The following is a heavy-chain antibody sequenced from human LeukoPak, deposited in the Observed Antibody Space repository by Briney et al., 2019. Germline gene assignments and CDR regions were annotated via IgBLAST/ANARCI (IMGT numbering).Heavy chain of an antibody. Sequence: GASVKVSCKASGYTFTSYGISWVRQAPGQGLEWMGWISAYNGNTNYEQKLQGRVTMTTDTSTSTAYMELRSLRSDDTAVYYCARDIETNYDILTGYYKGPYYYYGMDVWGQGTTVTVSS. J-gene: IGHJ6*02. V-gene: IGHV1-18*01. D-gene: IGHD3-9*01. CDR1: GYTFTSYG. CDR2: ISAYNGNT. CDR3: ARDIETNYDILTGYYKGPYYYYGMDV.